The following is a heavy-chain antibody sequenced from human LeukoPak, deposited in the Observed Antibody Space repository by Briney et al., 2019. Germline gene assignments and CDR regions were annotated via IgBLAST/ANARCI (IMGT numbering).Heavy chain of an antibody. CDR3: ARRLRSYVWGSYRSYNWFDP. V-gene: IGHV4-34*01. D-gene: IGHD3-16*02. CDR1: GGSFSGYY. Sequence: SETLSLTCAVYGGSFSGYYWSWIRQPPGKGLEWIGEINHSGSTNYNPSLKSRVTISVDTSKNQFSLKLSSVTAADTAVYYCARRLRSYVWGSYRSYNWFDPWGQGTLVTVSS. CDR2: INHSGST. J-gene: IGHJ5*02.